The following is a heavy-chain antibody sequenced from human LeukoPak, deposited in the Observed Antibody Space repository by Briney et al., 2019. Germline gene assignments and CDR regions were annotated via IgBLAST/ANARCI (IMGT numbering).Heavy chain of an antibody. CDR3: ARGDVDIVATTRTSWFDP. Sequence: ASVKVSCKASGGTFSSYAISWVRQAPGQGLEWMGWMNPNSGNTGYAQKFQGRVTMTRNTSISTAYMELSSLRSEDTAVYYCARGDVDIVATTRTSWFDPWGQGTLVTVSS. CDR1: GGTFSSYA. J-gene: IGHJ5*02. D-gene: IGHD5-12*01. CDR2: MNPNSGNT. V-gene: IGHV1-8*02.